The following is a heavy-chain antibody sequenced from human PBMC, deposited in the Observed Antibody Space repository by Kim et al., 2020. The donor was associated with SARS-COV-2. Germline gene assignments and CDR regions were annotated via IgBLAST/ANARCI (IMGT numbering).Heavy chain of an antibody. V-gene: IGHV3-74*01. D-gene: IGHD5-18*01. CDR3: RYTTMARGIDY. CDR2: IKRDGSAT. Sequence: GGSLRLSCAASGFTFSTDWMHWVRQAPGKGLVWVSLIKRDGSATYYAASVKGRITIPRDNSKNTLYLQMNSLRAEDTAVYYRRYTTMARGIDYFGQGTPV. J-gene: IGHJ4*02. CDR1: GFTFSTDW.